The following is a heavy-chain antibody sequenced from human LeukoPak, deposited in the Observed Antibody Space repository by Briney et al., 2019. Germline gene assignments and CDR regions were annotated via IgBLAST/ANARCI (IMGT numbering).Heavy chain of an antibody. V-gene: IGHV3-23*01. CDR2: SGDNT. Sequence: GGSLRLSCAASGFTFSSYAMSWVRQAPGKGLEWVSSSGDNTRYADSVKGRFTISRDNFKNTLYLQMNSLRGEDTAVYYCAKKRYEDGTSSPGYLDVWGQGTTVTVSS. CDR1: GFTFSSYA. CDR3: AKKRYEDGTSSPGYLDV. J-gene: IGHJ6*02. D-gene: IGHD1-1*01.